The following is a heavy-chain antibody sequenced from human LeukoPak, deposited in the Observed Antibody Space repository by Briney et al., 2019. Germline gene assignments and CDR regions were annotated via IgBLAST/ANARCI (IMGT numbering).Heavy chain of an antibody. V-gene: IGHV3-11*06. D-gene: IGHD5-12*01. CDR3: ARGGESGYDYFDY. Sequence: GSLRLSCAASGFTFSDYYMSWIRQAPGKGLEWVSSIRSSSSYINYADSVKGRFTISRDNAKNSLFLQMNSLRAEDTAVYYCARGGESGYDYFDYWGQGTLVTVSS. CDR2: IRSSSSYI. J-gene: IGHJ4*02. CDR1: GFTFSDYY.